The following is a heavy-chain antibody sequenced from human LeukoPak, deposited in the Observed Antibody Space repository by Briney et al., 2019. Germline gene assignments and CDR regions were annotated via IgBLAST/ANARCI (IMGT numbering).Heavy chain of an antibody. Sequence: SETLSLTCAVYGGSSTGYYWSWIRQPPGKGREWIGEINHSGSTNYNPSIKSRVTISVDTSKNQFSLKLSSVTAADTAVYYCARGTDSTNWFDPWGQGTLVTVSS. CDR2: INHSGST. CDR3: ARGTDSTNWFDP. CDR1: GGSSTGYY. J-gene: IGHJ5*01. V-gene: IGHV4-34*01. D-gene: IGHD2/OR15-2a*01.